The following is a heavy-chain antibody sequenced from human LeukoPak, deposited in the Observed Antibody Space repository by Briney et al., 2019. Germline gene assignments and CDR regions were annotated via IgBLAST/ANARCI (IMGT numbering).Heavy chain of an antibody. CDR3: AKDLGKGYGDYVLDY. Sequence: GGSLRLSCAASGFTFSSYAMSWVRQAPGKGLEWVSAISGSGGSTSYADSVKGRFTIYWDNSKNRCYLQMNSLRAEAPAVYSCAKDLGKGYGDYVLDYWGQGTLVTVCS. V-gene: IGHV3-23*01. CDR2: ISGSGGST. D-gene: IGHD4-17*01. J-gene: IGHJ4*02. CDR1: GFTFSSYA.